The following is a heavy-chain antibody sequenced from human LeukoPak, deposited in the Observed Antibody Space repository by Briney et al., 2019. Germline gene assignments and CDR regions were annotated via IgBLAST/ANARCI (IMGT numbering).Heavy chain of an antibody. D-gene: IGHD2-15*01. V-gene: IGHV3-7*01. CDR1: GFTFRRYW. CDR3: ARWARYCSSGSCYSWFDP. J-gene: IGHJ5*02. CDR2: MKLEGSEE. Sequence: PGGSLRLSCAASGFTFRRYWMSWVRQPRGRGLEWVGNMKLEGSEEYYVDSVKGRFTIFSDNDKNSLYQQMNSLRVDDTAVYYCARWARYCSSGSCYSWFDPWGQGTLVTVSS.